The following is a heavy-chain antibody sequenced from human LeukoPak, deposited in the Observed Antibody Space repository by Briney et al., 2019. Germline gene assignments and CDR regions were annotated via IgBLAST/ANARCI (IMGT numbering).Heavy chain of an antibody. CDR1: GFTFDDYG. J-gene: IGHJ4*02. V-gene: IGHV3-20*04. D-gene: IGHD4-11*01. CDR3: AGDRSILTVTTIYYFDY. CDR2: INWNGGST. Sequence: GGSLRLSCAASGFTFDDYGMSWVRQAPGKGLEWVSGINWNGGSTGYADSVKGRFTISRDNAKNSLYLQMNSLRAEDTALYYCAGDRSILTVTTIYYFDYWGQGTLVTVSS.